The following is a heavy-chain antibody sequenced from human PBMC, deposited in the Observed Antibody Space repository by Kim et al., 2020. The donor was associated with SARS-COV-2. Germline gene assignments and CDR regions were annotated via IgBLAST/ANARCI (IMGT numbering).Heavy chain of an antibody. CDR3: ASSLWFGEAFDI. Sequence: STSYTPSLKRRVTISVDTSKNQFSLKLSSVTAADTAVYYCASSLWFGEAFDIWGQGTMVTVSS. V-gene: IGHV4-39*01. D-gene: IGHD3-10*01. CDR2: ST. J-gene: IGHJ3*02.